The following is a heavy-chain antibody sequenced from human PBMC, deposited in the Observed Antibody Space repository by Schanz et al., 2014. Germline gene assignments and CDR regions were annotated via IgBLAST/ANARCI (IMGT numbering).Heavy chain of an antibody. J-gene: IGHJ3*02. CDR2: VSHDGFTK. CDR1: GFSFSGFA. Sequence: QVQLEESGGGVVQPGGSLRLSCVASGFSFSGFAVHWVRQAPGKGLEWVSIVSHDGFTKHYADSVRGRFTLSRDNSKNTVYLQMNSLRAEETALYFCATDYSGGGCHIWGQGTMVTVSS. CDR3: ATDYSGGGCHI. D-gene: IGHD6-19*01. V-gene: IGHV3-30*04.